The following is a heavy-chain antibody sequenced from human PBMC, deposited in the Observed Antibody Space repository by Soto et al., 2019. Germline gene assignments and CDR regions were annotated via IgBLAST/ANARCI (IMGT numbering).Heavy chain of an antibody. Sequence: GGSLRLSCAASGFTVSSNYMSWVRQAPGKGLEWVSVIYSGGSTYYADSVKGRFTISRDNSKNTLYLQMNSLRAEDTAVYYCARGRYYYYMDVWGKGTTVTVFS. CDR1: GFTVSSNY. J-gene: IGHJ6*03. CDR3: ARGRYYYYMDV. CDR2: IYSGGST. V-gene: IGHV3-66*01.